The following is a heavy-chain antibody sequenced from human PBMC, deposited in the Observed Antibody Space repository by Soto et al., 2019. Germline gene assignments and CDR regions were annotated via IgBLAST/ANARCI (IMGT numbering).Heavy chain of an antibody. CDR3: ARDYYGGNSRPHFDY. D-gene: IGHD4-17*01. CDR2: IIPIFGTA. Sequence: SVKVSCKASGGTFSSYAISWVRQAPGQGLEWMGGIIPIFGTANYAQRFQGRVTITADESTSTAYMELSSLRSEDTAVYYCARDYYGGNSRPHFDYWGQGTLVTVSS. CDR1: GGTFSSYA. V-gene: IGHV1-69*13. J-gene: IGHJ4*02.